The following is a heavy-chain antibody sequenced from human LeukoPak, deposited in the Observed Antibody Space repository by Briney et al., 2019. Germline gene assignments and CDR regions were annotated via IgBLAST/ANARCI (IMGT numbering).Heavy chain of an antibody. CDR2: IYTSGST. Sequence: SETLSLTCTVSGGSISSYYWSWIRQPAGKGLEWIGRIYTSGSTNYNPSLKSRVTMSVDTSKNQFSLKLSSVTAADTAVYYCARDSCSGGSCYSVYWGQGTLVAVSS. CDR1: GGSISSYY. J-gene: IGHJ4*02. D-gene: IGHD2-15*01. V-gene: IGHV4-4*07. CDR3: ARDSCSGGSCYSVY.